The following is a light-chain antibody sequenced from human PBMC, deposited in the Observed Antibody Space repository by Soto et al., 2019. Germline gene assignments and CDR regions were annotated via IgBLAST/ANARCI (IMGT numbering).Light chain of an antibody. Sequence: EIVMTQSPATLSLSPGERATLSCRASQRISNKLAWYQQKPGLAPRLLIYGTSTRATGIPDRFSGSGSGTEFTLTISSLQSEDFAIYHCEQYDNKPPITFGQGTRLEIK. CDR1: QRISNK. J-gene: IGKJ5*01. CDR3: EQYDNKPPIT. CDR2: GTS. V-gene: IGKV3D-15*01.